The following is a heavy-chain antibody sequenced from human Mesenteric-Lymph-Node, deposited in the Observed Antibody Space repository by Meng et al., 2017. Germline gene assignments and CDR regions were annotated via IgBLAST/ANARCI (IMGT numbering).Heavy chain of an antibody. CDR3: ASRSLTVVTPSLGYYGMDV. CDR1: GYTFTGYY. Sequence: ASVKVSCKASGYTFTGYYMHWVRQAPGQGLEWMGWINPNSGGTNYAQKFQGRVTITADKSTGTAYMELSSLRSEDTAVYYCASRSLTVVTPSLGYYGMDVWGQGTTVTVSS. CDR2: INPNSGGT. J-gene: IGHJ6*02. V-gene: IGHV1-2*02. D-gene: IGHD4-23*01.